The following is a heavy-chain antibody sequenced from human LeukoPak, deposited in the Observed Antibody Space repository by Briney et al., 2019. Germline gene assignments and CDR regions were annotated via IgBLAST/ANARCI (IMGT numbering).Heavy chain of an antibody. J-gene: IGHJ6*03. CDR2: MNPNSGST. Sequence: ASVKVSRKASGYTLTTHDINWVRQATGQGLEWMGWMNPNSGSTGYAQKFQGRVTITRNTSINTAYMELSSLRSEDTAVYYCARAGSSSLFYYYMDVWGKGTTVTVSS. CDR3: ARAGSSSLFYYYMDV. V-gene: IGHV1-8*03. D-gene: IGHD2-15*01. CDR1: GYTLTTHD.